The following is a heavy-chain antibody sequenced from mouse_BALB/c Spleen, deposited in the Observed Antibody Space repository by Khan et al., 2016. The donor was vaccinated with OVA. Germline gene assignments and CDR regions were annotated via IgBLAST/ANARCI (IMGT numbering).Heavy chain of an antibody. CDR3: ARGGYAGTMDS. D-gene: IGHD2-14*01. CDR2: INTYTGEP. Sequence: QIQLVQSGPELKKPGEPVKISCKASGYTFTKNGMNWVKQAPGQGLKWMGWINTYTGEPTYAADFKGRFAFSLETSASTAYLQINNLKNEDTATXDCARGGYAGTMDSWGQGTSVTVSP. CDR1: GYTFTKNG. J-gene: IGHJ4*01. V-gene: IGHV9-3-1*01.